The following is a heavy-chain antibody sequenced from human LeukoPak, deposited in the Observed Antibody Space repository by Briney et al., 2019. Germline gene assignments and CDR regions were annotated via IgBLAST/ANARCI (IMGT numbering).Heavy chain of an antibody. D-gene: IGHD3-3*01. CDR1: GGSISSGDYY. CDR3: ARALSSGYYQYYFDY. J-gene: IGHJ4*02. Sequence: SETLSLTCTVSGGSISSGDYYWSWIRQPPGKGLEWIGYIYYSGSTYYSPSLKSRVTISVDTSKNQFSLKLSSVTAADTAVYYCARALSSGYYQYYFDYWGQGTLVTVSS. CDR2: IYYSGST. V-gene: IGHV4-30-4*01.